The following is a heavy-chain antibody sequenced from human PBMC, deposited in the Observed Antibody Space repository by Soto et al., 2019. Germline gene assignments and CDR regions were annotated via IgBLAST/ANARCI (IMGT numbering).Heavy chain of an antibody. Sequence: QVQLVQSGAEVKKPGASVKVSCKASGYTFTSYGISWVRQAPGQGLEWMGWISAYNGNTKYAQKFQGRVTMTTDTATGTAYMELRSLRSDDTAVYYCARDLGGSYYAPVDYWGQGTLVTVSS. V-gene: IGHV1-18*01. CDR1: GYTFTSYG. CDR2: ISAYNGNT. CDR3: ARDLGGSYYAPVDY. J-gene: IGHJ4*02. D-gene: IGHD1-26*01.